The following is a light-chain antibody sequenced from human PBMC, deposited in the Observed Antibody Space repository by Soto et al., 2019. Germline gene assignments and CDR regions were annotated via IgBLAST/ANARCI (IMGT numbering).Light chain of an antibody. V-gene: IGKV3D-15*01. CDR2: DAS. Sequence: EIVMTQAPVTLSVSPGEITTISCRDSQSLNMRYLAWYQQKPGQAPRIIIYDASNRATGIPARFSGSGSGTEFTLTISSLQPDDVAMYYCQQYNDYSWTFGQGTKVDI. J-gene: IGKJ1*01. CDR3: QQYNDYSWT. CDR1: QSLNMRY.